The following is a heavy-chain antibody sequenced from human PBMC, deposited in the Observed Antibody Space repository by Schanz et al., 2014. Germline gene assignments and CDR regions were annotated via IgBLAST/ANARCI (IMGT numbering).Heavy chain of an antibody. Sequence: VQLLESGGGLVQPGGSLRLSCAASGFAVDNYYMSCVRQAPGRGLEWVSYIGNGGVTIYYADSVKGRFTISRDNSKNTLYLQMKSLRAEDTAVYYCAKGRFGELSAFDIWGQGTMVTVSS. CDR1: GFAVDNYY. J-gene: IGHJ3*02. V-gene: IGHV3-11*01. CDR2: IGNGGVTI. CDR3: AKGRFGELSAFDI. D-gene: IGHD3-10*01.